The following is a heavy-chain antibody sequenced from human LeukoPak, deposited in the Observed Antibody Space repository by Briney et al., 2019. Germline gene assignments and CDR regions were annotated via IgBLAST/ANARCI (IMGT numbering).Heavy chain of an antibody. Sequence: GGSLRLSCAASGFTFSSYSVNWVRQAPGKGLEWVSSISSSSSYIYYADSVKGRFTISRDNAKNSLYLQMNSLRAEDTAVYYCARDLSIGGRFDYWGQGTLVTVSS. CDR1: GFTFSSYS. CDR3: ARDLSIGGRFDY. J-gene: IGHJ4*02. D-gene: IGHD3-10*01. V-gene: IGHV3-21*01. CDR2: ISSSSSYI.